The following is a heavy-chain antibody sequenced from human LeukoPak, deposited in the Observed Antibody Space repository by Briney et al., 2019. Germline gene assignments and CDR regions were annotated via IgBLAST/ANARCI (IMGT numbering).Heavy chain of an antibody. J-gene: IGHJ6*02. CDR3: ARGRAAAGEYGMDV. Sequence: SETLSLTCTVSGGSISSSSYYWGWIRQPPGKGLEWIGSIYYSGSTYYNPSLKSRVTISVDTSKNQFSLKLSSVTAADTAVYYCARGRAAAGEYGMDVWGQGTTVTVSS. CDR2: IYYSGST. V-gene: IGHV4-39*07. D-gene: IGHD6-13*01. CDR1: GGSISSSSYY.